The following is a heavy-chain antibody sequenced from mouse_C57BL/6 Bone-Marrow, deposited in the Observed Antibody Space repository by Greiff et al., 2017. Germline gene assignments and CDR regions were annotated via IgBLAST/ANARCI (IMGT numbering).Heavy chain of an antibody. CDR1: GYTFTSYW. V-gene: IGHV1-64*01. Sequence: QVQLQQPGAELVKPGASVKLSCKASGYTFTSYWMHWVKQRPGQGLEWIGMIHPNSGSTNYNEKFKSKATLTVDKSSSTAYMQLSSLTSEDSAVYDCALYDYDPAWFAYWGQGTLVTVSA. J-gene: IGHJ3*01. D-gene: IGHD2-4*01. CDR2: IHPNSGST. CDR3: ALYDYDPAWFAY.